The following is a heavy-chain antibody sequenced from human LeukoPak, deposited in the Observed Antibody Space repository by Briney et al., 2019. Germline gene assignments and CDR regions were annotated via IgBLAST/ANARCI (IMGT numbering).Heavy chain of an antibody. V-gene: IGHV3-30*18. D-gene: IGHD4-17*01. Sequence: GGSLRLSCAASGFTFSSYGMHWVRQAPGKGLEWVAVVSYDGSNKYYADSVKGRFTISRDNSKNTLYLQMNSRRAEDTAVYYCAKPYGDYLPYFDYWGQGTLVTVSS. CDR1: GFTFSSYG. CDR3: AKPYGDYLPYFDY. J-gene: IGHJ4*02. CDR2: VSYDGSNK.